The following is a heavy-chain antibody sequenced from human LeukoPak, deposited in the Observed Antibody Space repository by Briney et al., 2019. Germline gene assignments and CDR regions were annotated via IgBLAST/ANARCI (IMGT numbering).Heavy chain of an antibody. D-gene: IGHD6-19*01. CDR2: IYTSGST. J-gene: IGHJ3*02. CDR1: GGSISSYY. CDR3: ARDWPSLMDSSGWYDAFDI. Sequence: SETLSLTCTVSGGSISSYYWSRIRQPAGKGLEWIGCIYTSGSTNYYPSLKSRVTMSVDTSKNQFSLKLSSVTAADTAVYYCARDWPSLMDSSGWYDAFDIWGQGTMVTVSS. V-gene: IGHV4-4*07.